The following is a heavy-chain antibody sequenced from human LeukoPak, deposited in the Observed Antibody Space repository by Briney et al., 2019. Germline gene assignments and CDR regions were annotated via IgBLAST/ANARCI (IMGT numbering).Heavy chain of an antibody. CDR2: INWNGDST. J-gene: IGHJ4*02. V-gene: IGHV3-20*04. CDR3: ARTYSSRWYVDY. CDR1: GFTFDGYG. D-gene: IGHD6-13*01. Sequence: GGSLRLSCAGSGFTFDGYGMTWVRQAPGKGLEWVSSINWNGDSTYYANSVKGRFTISRDNAKNSLYLQMNSLRAEDTALYYCARTYSSRWYVDYWGQGTLVTVSS.